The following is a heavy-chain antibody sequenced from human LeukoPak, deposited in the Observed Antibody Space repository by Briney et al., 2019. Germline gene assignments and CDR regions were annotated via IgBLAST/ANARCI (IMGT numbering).Heavy chain of an antibody. Sequence: ASVKVSCKASGYTFTGYYMHWVRQAPGQGLEWMGWINPNSGGTNYAQKFQGRVTMTRDTSISTAYMELSRLRAEDTAVYYCARRSLEYSSPNPLDYWGQGTLVTVSS. CDR2: INPNSGGT. CDR1: GYTFTGYY. D-gene: IGHD6-6*01. CDR3: ARRSLEYSSPNPLDY. J-gene: IGHJ4*02. V-gene: IGHV1-2*02.